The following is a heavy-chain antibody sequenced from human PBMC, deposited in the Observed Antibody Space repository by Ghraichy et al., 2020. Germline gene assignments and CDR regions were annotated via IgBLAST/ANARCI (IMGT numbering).Heavy chain of an antibody. V-gene: IGHV4-38-2*02. J-gene: IGHJ5*02. CDR1: GYSISSGYY. CDR2: IYHSGST. CDR3: ARDSGGGGWVLRNWFDP. Sequence: SETLSLTCTVSGYSISSGYYWGWFRQPPVKGLVWIGCIYHSGSTYYNPSLKSRVTISVDTSKNQFSLKLSSVTAADTAVYYCARDSGGGGWVLRNWFDPWGQGTLVTVSS. D-gene: IGHD1-26*01.